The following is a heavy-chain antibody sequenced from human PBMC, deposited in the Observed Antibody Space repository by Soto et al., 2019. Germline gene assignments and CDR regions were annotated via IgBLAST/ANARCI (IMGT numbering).Heavy chain of an antibody. Sequence: EVQLAESGGTLVKPGGSLRLSCSASGFTFSRFSLKWVRQAPGKGLEWVASISGSSNYIYYADSVKGRFTISRDNAQNSLYLHMSSLRHDDTAMYYCARVSDWEHDPFNVWGLGTMVTVSS. CDR2: ISGSSNYI. CDR3: ARVSDWEHDPFNV. V-gene: IGHV3-21*06. D-gene: IGHD1-26*01. CDR1: GFTFSRFS. J-gene: IGHJ3*01.